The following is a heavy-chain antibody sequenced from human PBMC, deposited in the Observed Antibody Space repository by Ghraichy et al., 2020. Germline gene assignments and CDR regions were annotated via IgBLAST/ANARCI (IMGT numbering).Heavy chain of an antibody. Sequence: SETLSLTCAVYGGSFSGFYWSWIRQPPGKGLEWIGEINHSGSTNYNPSLKSRVTISVDTSKDQFSLNLNSVTAADTAVYYCARGRGEATVRPSDYWSQGTLVTVSS. CDR1: GGSFSGFY. CDR2: INHSGST. J-gene: IGHJ4*02. V-gene: IGHV4-34*01. CDR3: ARGRGEATVRPSDY. D-gene: IGHD1-26*01.